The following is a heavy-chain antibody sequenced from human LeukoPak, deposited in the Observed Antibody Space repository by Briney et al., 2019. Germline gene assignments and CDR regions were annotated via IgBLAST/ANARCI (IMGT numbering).Heavy chain of an antibody. D-gene: IGHD6-13*01. Sequence: PGESLKISCKTSGYIFTTFWIGWVRQTPEKGLEWMGIIYPLDSNTKYSPSFQGQVTISADKSISTAYLQWSSLKASDTAMYYCARLWFLGIAATPNWFDPWGQGTLVTVSS. V-gene: IGHV5-51*01. CDR2: IYPLDSNT. CDR1: GYIFTTFW. J-gene: IGHJ5*02. CDR3: ARLWFLGIAATPNWFDP.